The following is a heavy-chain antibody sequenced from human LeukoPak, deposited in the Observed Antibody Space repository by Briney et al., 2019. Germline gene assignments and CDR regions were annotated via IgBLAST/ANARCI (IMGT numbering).Heavy chain of an antibody. CDR3: AVPGDYYDSSGYYY. CDR2: INAGNGNT. D-gene: IGHD3-22*01. Sequence: GASVKVSCKASGYTFTSYAMHWVRQAPGQRLEWMGWINAGNGNTKYSQKFQGRVSITRDTSAGTAYMELSSLRSEDTAVYYCAVPGDYYDSSGYYYWGQGTLVTVSS. V-gene: IGHV1-3*01. CDR1: GYTFTSYA. J-gene: IGHJ4*02.